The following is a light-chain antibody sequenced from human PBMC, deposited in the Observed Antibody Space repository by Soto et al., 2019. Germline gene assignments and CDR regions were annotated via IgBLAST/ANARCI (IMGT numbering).Light chain of an antibody. CDR1: SSDVGGYNY. V-gene: IGLV2-8*01. J-gene: IGLJ2*01. CDR2: EVS. Sequence: QSVLSQPPSASGSPGQSVTISCTGTSSDVGGYNYVSWYQQDPGKAPKLMIYEVSKRPSGVPDRFSGSKSGNTASLTVSGLQAEDDSDYYCSSYAGGNNVVFGGGTKLTVL. CDR3: SSYAGGNNVV.